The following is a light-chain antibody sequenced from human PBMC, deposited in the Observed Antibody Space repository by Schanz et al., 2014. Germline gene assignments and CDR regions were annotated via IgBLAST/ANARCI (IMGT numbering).Light chain of an antibody. CDR2: GAS. CDR3: QQHDAWPFT. CDR1: ESISNF. V-gene: IGKV3-11*01. Sequence: EVVLTQSPATLSLSPGERATLSCRASESISNFLAWYQQKPGQAPRLLIYGASSRATGIPDRFSGSGSGTDFTLTISRLEPEDFAVYYCQQHDAWPFTFGGGTKVEL. J-gene: IGKJ4*01.